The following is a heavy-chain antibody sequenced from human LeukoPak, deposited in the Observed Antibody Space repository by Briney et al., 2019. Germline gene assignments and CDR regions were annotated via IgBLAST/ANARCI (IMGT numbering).Heavy chain of an antibody. CDR3: ARDTGMVRGAYYYYYMDV. CDR2: IYTSGST. CDR1: GGSISSYY. D-gene: IGHD3-10*01. Sequence: SETLSLTCTVSGGSISSYYWSWIRQPAGKGLEWIGRIYTSGSTNYNPSLKSRVTMSVDTSKNQFSLKLSSVTAADTAVYYCARDTGMVRGAYYYYYMDVWGKGTTVTISS. J-gene: IGHJ6*03. V-gene: IGHV4-4*07.